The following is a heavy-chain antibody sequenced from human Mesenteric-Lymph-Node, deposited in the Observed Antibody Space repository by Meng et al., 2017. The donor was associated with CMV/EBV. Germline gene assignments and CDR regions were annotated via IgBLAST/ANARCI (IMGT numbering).Heavy chain of an antibody. J-gene: IGHJ4*02. V-gene: IGHV4-34*01. Sequence: LTSSVSGGSYSGSYWHWIRQPPGKGLEWIGEIYYCGSAKYNPSLESRVTISVGPSKNQFSLKLTSVTAADTAVYFCARGGLPGSKDYWGQGTLVTVSS. D-gene: IGHD5-24*01. CDR3: ARGGLPGSKDY. CDR2: IYYCGSA. CDR1: GGSYSGSY.